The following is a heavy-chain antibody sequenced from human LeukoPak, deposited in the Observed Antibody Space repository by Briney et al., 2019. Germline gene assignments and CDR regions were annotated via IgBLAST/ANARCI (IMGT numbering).Heavy chain of an antibody. Sequence: SVKVSCKASGGTFSSYAISWVRQAPGQGLEWMGGIIPIFGTANYAQKFQGRVTITADESTSTAYMELSSLRSEGTAVYYCARVPGGYSNNWFDPWGQGTLVTVSS. CDR3: ARVPGGYSNNWFDP. J-gene: IGHJ5*02. CDR1: GGTFSSYA. D-gene: IGHD4-23*01. V-gene: IGHV1-69*13. CDR2: IIPIFGTA.